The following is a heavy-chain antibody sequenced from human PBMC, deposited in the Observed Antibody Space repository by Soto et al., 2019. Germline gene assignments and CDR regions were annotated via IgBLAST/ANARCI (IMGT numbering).Heavy chain of an antibody. CDR3: ARVGATWLFHF. V-gene: IGHV3-11*06. D-gene: IGHD1-26*01. Sequence: QVQLVESGGGLVKPGGSLRLSCAASGFTFSDYFMSWIRQAPGKGLEWLSYISSSTGSSGYTNYADSVKGRFTISRDNAKNSLYLQMNRLRAEDTAVYYCARVGATWLFHFWGQGTLVTVSS. CDR2: ISSSTGSSGYT. J-gene: IGHJ4*02. CDR1: GFTFSDYF.